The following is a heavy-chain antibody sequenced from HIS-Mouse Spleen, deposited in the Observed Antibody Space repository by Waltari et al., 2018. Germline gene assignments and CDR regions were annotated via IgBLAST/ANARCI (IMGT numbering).Heavy chain of an antibody. CDR1: GGPISSYY. J-gene: IGHJ4*02. D-gene: IGHD6-13*01. CDR2: IYYSGRT. Sequence: QVQLQESGPGLVKPSETLSLTCTVSGGPISSYYWSWIRQPPGKGLEWIGYIYYSGRTNYNPSLRSRVTISVDTSKNQFSLKLSSVTAADTAVYYCARSGYSSSWYRYWGQGTLVTVSS. V-gene: IGHV4-59*01. CDR3: ARSGYSSSWYRY.